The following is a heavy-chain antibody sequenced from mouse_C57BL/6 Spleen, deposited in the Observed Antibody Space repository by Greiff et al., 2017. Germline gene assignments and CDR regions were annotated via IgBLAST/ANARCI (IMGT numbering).Heavy chain of an antibody. J-gene: IGHJ2*01. CDR1: GFNIKDYY. CDR3: AAYDYDLFDY. D-gene: IGHD2-4*01. CDR2: IDPEDGET. V-gene: IGHV14-2*01. Sequence: VQLQQSGAELVKPGASVKLSCTASGFNIKDYYMHWVKQRTEQGLEWIGRIDPEDGETKYATKFQGKATITADTSSNTAYLQLSSLTSEDAAVYYCAAYDYDLFDYWGQGTTLTVSS.